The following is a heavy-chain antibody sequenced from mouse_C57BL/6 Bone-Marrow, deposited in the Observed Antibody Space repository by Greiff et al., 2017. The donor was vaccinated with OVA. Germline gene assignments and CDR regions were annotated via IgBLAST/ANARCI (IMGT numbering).Heavy chain of an antibody. CDR3: AKHGGGYYYGSSHWYFDV. D-gene: IGHD1-1*01. CDR1: GYTFTEYT. Sequence: QVQLKQSGAELVKPGASVKLSCKASGYTFTEYTIHWVKQRSGQGLEWIGWFYPGSGSIKYNEKFKDKATLTADKSSSKVYMELSRLTSEDSAVYFCAKHGGGYYYGSSHWYFDVWGTGTTVTVSS. CDR2: FYPGSGSI. V-gene: IGHV1-62-2*01. J-gene: IGHJ1*03.